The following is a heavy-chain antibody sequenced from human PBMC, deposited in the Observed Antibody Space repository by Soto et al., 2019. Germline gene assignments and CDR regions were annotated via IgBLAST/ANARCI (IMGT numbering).Heavy chain of an antibody. CDR2: IAGSGRNA. CDR3: AYRTGFDY. CDR1: GFTFSTYD. Sequence: GGSLRLSCAASGFTFSTYDMSWVRQAPWKGLEWVATIAGSGRNADYADSVKGRFTISRDNSKNTLYLQMNSLIAEDTAVYYCAYRTGFDYWGKGALVT. J-gene: IGHJ4*02. V-gene: IGHV3-23*01.